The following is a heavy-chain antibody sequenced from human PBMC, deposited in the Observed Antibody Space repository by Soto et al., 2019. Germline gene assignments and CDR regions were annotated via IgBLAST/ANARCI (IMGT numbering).Heavy chain of an antibody. Sequence: ASVKVSCKVSGYTLTELSMHWVRQAPGKGLEWMGGFDPEDGETIYAQKFQGRVTMTEDTSTDTAYMELSSLRSEDTAVYYCATDLGSYLQVDAFDIWGQGTMVTVSS. CDR3: ATDLGSYLQVDAFDI. D-gene: IGHD1-26*01. V-gene: IGHV1-24*01. CDR2: FDPEDGET. CDR1: GYTLTELS. J-gene: IGHJ3*02.